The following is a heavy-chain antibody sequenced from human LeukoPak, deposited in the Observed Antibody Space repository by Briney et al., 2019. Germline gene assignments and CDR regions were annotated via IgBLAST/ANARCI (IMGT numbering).Heavy chain of an antibody. CDR1: GGTFSSYA. J-gene: IGHJ3*02. V-gene: IGHV1-69*04. Sequence: GSSVKVSCKASGGTFSSYAISWVRQAPGQGLEWMGRIIPILGVANYAQKFQGRVTITADKSTSTAYMELSSLRSEDTAVYYCTRYSRISDAFDIWGQGTMVTVSS. D-gene: IGHD1-26*01. CDR2: IIPILGVA. CDR3: TRYSRISDAFDI.